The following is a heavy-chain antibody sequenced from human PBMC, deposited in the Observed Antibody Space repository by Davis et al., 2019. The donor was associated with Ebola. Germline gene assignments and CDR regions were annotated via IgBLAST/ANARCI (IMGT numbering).Heavy chain of an antibody. V-gene: IGHV3-21*06. CDR2: NSSSSSYA. D-gene: IGHD3-10*01. CDR3: ARTGSGSGSYSNFYYHGLDV. CDR1: GFAFGSYN. J-gene: IGHJ6*02. Sequence: GESPKTPCAAPGFAFGSYNMNWVRQSPGKGLEWVASNSSSSSYAYHGDSVKGRFSISRGNGQNSLYLQMNSLRVEDTAVYYCARTGSGSGSYSNFYYHGLDVWGQGTTVTVSS.